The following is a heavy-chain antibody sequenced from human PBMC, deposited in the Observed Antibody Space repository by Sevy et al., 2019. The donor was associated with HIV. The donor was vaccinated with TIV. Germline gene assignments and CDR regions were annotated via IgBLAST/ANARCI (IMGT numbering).Heavy chain of an antibody. Sequence: GGSLRLSCAASGFTVSSNYMSWVRQAPGKGLEWVSVIYSGGSTYYADSVKGRFTISRDNSKNTLYLQMNSLRAEDTAVYYCARGYSKIVVVPAAWGQGTLVTVSS. D-gene: IGHD2-2*01. V-gene: IGHV3-53*01. CDR3: ARGYSKIVVVPAA. J-gene: IGHJ5*02. CDR1: GFTVSSNY. CDR2: IYSGGST.